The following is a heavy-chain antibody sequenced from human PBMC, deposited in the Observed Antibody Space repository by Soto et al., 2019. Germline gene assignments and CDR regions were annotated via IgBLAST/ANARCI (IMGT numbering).Heavy chain of an antibody. V-gene: IGHV4-39*01. Sequence: QLQLQESGPGLVKPSETLSLTCTVSGGSISSSSYYWGWIRQPPGKGLEWIGSIYYSGSTYYNPSLKSRVTISVDTSKNQFSLKLSSVTAADTAVYYYARRGNPGDYDNWFDTWGQGTLVTVSS. CDR3: ARRGNPGDYDNWFDT. CDR1: GGSISSSSYY. D-gene: IGHD4-17*01. J-gene: IGHJ5*02. CDR2: IYYSGST.